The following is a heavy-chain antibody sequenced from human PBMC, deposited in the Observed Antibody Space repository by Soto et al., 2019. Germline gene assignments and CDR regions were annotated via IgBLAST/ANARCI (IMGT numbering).Heavy chain of an antibody. CDR3: TTAPYYDVWRGYFPSDY. CDR1: GFTFSNAW. CDR2: IKSKTDGGTT. D-gene: IGHD3-3*01. Sequence: EVQLVESGGGLVKPGGSLRLSCAASGFTFSNAWMSWVRQAPGKGLEWVGRIKSKTDGGTTDYAAPVKGRFTISRDDSKNTLYLQMNSLKTEDTAVYYCTTAPYYDVWRGYFPSDYWGQGTLVTVSS. J-gene: IGHJ4*02. V-gene: IGHV3-15*01.